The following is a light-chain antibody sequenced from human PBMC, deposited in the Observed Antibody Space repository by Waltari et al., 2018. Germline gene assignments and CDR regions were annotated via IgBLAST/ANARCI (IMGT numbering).Light chain of an antibody. J-gene: IGKJ1*01. Sequence: DIQMTKSPSSLSASVGDRVTITCRASQDISHYLAWYQQKPGKVPKLLIYSASTLKSGVPPRFSGSGSGTDFTLTINSLRPEDVATYYCQKYVSVPWTFGQGTKVEIK. CDR1: QDISHY. CDR2: SAS. V-gene: IGKV1-27*01. CDR3: QKYVSVPWT.